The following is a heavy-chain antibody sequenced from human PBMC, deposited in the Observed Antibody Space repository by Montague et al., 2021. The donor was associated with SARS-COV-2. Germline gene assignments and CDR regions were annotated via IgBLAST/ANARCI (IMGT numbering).Heavy chain of an antibody. CDR2: IRGNGGST. D-gene: IGHD3-9*01. J-gene: IGHJ4*02. CDR3: ARLDIMTAYPYEY. V-gene: IGHV3-23*01. Sequence: SRRLSLSASGFTFSSYAMSWVRQAPGKGLEWVSGIRGNGGSTYYADSVKGRFTISRDNPKNTLYLQMNSLRAEDTAVYYCARLDIMTAYPYEYWGQGTLVTVSS. CDR1: GFTFSSYA.